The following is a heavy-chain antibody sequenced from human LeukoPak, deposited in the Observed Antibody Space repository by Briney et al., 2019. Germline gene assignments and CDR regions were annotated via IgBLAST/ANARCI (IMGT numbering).Heavy chain of an antibody. CDR2: IWYDGSNK. D-gene: IGHD1-7*01. V-gene: IGHV3-33*01. CDR3: ARDRSVNWNYPMDV. CDR1: EFTFSTYG. Sequence: GGSLRLSCAASEFTFSTYGMHWVRQAPGKGLEWVAVIWYDGSNKYYADSVKGRFTISRDNSKNTLYLQMNSLRAEDTAVYYCARDRSVNWNYPMDVWGKGTTVAVSS. J-gene: IGHJ6*03.